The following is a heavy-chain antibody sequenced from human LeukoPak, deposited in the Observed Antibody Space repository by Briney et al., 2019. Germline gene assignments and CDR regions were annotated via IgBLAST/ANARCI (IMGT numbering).Heavy chain of an antibody. CDR3: ARWVGATEYFDY. CDR2: INPNSGGT. CDR1: GYTFTGYY. D-gene: IGHD1-26*01. Sequence: ASVKVSCKASGYTFTGYYMHWVRQAPGQGLEWMGWINPNSGGTNYAQKFQGRVTMTRDTSISTAYMELGRLRSDDTAVYYCARWVGATEYFDYWGQGTLVTVSS. V-gene: IGHV1-2*02. J-gene: IGHJ4*02.